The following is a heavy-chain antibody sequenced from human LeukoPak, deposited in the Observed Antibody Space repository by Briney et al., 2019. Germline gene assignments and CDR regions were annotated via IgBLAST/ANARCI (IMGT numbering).Heavy chain of an antibody. D-gene: IGHD5-18*01. Sequence: SETLSLTCTVSGGSISSYYWSWIRQPPGKGLEWIGYIYYSGSTNYNPSLKSRVTISIDTSKNQFSLKLSSVTAADTAVYYCARDGYSYGYPVLDYWGQGALVTVSS. CDR1: GGSISSYY. J-gene: IGHJ4*02. CDR2: IYYSGST. CDR3: ARDGYSYGYPVLDY. V-gene: IGHV4-59*01.